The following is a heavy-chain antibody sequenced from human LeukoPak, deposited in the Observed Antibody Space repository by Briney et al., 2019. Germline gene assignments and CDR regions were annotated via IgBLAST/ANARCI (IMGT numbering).Heavy chain of an antibody. J-gene: IGHJ6*02. CDR2: ISYDGSNK. CDR3: AREAYDDILTGYPNFYYYYGMDV. D-gene: IGHD3-9*01. Sequence: GGSLRLSCAASGFTFSSYGMHWVRQAPGKGLEWVAVISYDGSNKYYADSVKGRFTISRDNSKNTLYLQMNSLRAEDTAVYYCAREAYDDILTGYPNFYYYYGMDVWGQGTTVTVSS. V-gene: IGHV3-30*03. CDR1: GFTFSSYG.